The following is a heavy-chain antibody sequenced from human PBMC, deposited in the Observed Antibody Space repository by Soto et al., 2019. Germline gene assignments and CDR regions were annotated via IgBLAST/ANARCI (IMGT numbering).Heavy chain of an antibody. D-gene: IGHD3-22*01. CDR1: GGSTSSGAYY. CDR2: MHYSGSA. Sequence: QVQLQESGPGLVKPSQTLSLTCTVSGGSTSSGAYYWGWIRQHSGKGLEWIGNMHYSGSAYYNPSLKSRVTISVDTSMNQFSLKLSSVTAADTAMYYCARYFFDSSGYSNWFDSWGQGTLVTVSS. V-gene: IGHV4-31*03. CDR3: ARYFFDSSGYSNWFDS. J-gene: IGHJ5*01.